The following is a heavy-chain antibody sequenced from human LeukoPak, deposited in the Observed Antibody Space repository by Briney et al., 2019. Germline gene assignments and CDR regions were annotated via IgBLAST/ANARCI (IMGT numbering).Heavy chain of an antibody. CDR2: MNHSGST. V-gene: IGHV4-34*01. D-gene: IGHD6-13*01. CDR3: ARGERYSSSWYRVAYYYGMDV. Sequence: SETLSLTCAVYGGSFSGYYWSWIRQPPGKGLEWIGEMNHSGSTKYNPSLKGRVTLSVDTSTNQFSLKLSSVTAADTAVYYCARGERYSSSWYRVAYYYGMDVWGQGTTVTVSS. CDR1: GGSFSGYY. J-gene: IGHJ6*02.